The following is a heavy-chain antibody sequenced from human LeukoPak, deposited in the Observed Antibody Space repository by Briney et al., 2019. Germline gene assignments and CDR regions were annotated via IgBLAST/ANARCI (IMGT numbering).Heavy chain of an antibody. J-gene: IGHJ4*02. CDR3: AREPYSSGWYFSYYFDY. CDR1: GFTVSGDF. CDR2: ISYDGSNK. V-gene: IGHV3-30-3*01. D-gene: IGHD6-19*01. Sequence: GESLRLSCAASGFTVSGDFMSWVRQAPGKGLEWVAVISYDGSNKYYADSVKGRFTISRDNSKNTLYLQMNSLRAEDTAVYYCAREPYSSGWYFSYYFDYWGQGTLVTVSS.